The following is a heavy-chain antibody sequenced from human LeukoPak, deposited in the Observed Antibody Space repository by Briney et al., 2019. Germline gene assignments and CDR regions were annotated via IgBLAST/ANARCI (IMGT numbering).Heavy chain of an antibody. CDR2: ISSSGSKI. D-gene: IGHD2-15*01. J-gene: IGHJ4*02. Sequence: GGSLRLSCAASGFTFSSYEMNWVRQAPGKGLEWVSYISSSGSKIYYADSVEGRFTISRDNAKNSLYLQMNSLRAEDTAVYYCAREGSRYCSGGNCPFDYWGQGTLVTVSS. V-gene: IGHV3-48*03. CDR1: GFTFSSYE. CDR3: AREGSRYCSGGNCPFDY.